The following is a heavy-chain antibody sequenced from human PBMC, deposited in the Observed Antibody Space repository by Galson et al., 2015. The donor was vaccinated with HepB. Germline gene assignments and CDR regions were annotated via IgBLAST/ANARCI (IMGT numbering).Heavy chain of an antibody. CDR2: IGTYNDNR. V-gene: IGHV1-18*01. J-gene: IGHJ4*02. CDR3: ARENYYGSGSSVLFSDS. Sequence: SVKVSCKASGYTFTSYGISWVRQAPGQGLEWVGWIGTYNDNRNYAQKFQGRVTMTTDTTTSTAYMELRSLRSDDTAVYYCARENYYGSGSSVLFSDSWGQGTLVTVS. CDR1: GYTFTSYG. D-gene: IGHD3-10*01.